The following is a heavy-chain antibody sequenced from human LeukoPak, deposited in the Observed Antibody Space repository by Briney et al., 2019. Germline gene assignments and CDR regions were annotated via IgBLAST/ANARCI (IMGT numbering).Heavy chain of an antibody. D-gene: IGHD2-21*02. CDR1: GGSISSYY. V-gene: IGHV4-4*07. CDR2: IYTSGST. Sequence: PSETLSLTCTVSGGSISSYYWSWIRQPAGKGLEWIGRIYTSGSTNYNPSLKSRVTMSVDTSKNQFSLKLSSVTAADTAVYYCARDRVDYCVGDCYGYYFDYWGQGTLVTVSS. J-gene: IGHJ4*02. CDR3: ARDRVDYCVGDCYGYYFDY.